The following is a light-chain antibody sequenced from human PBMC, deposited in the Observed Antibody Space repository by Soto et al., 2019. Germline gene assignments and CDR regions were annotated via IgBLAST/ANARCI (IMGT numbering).Light chain of an antibody. CDR3: FSYAGVTNPDYVFGTWDSSLSAFV. J-gene: IGLJ1*01. Sequence: QSALTQPASVSGSPGQSITISCTGTSTDVGSYNLVSWYQQHPGKTPKLIIYEGTKRPSGVSNRFSGSKSGNTASLTISGLQAEDEAAYHCFSYAGVTNPDYVFGTWDSSLSAFVFGTGTKVTAL. CDR1: STDVGSYNL. CDR2: EGT. V-gene: IGLV2-23*01.